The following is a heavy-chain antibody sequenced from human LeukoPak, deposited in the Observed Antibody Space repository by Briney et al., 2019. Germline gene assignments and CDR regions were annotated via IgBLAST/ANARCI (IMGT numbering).Heavy chain of an antibody. Sequence: SQTLSLTCAISGDSVSSNSAAWNWIRQSPSRGLEWLGRTYYRSKWYSDYAVSVKSRITINPDTSKNQFSLQLNSVTPEDTAAYYCARDPLYYYGSGSRLNYYYYYGMDVWGQGTTVTVSS. V-gene: IGHV6-1*01. CDR1: GDSVSSNSAA. CDR3: ARDPLYYYGSGSRLNYYYYYGMDV. D-gene: IGHD3-10*01. J-gene: IGHJ6*02. CDR2: TYYRSKWYS.